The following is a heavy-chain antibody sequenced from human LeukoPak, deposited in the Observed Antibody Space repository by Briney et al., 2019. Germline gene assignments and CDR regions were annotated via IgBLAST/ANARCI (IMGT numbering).Heavy chain of an antibody. Sequence: GGSLRLSCAASGFTFSSYGMHWVRQAPGKGLEWVADIWYDGSNKYYADSVKGRFTISRDNSKNTLYLQMNSLRAEDTAVYYCARGNDYGDYSNWFGPWGQGTLVTVSS. D-gene: IGHD4-17*01. V-gene: IGHV3-33*01. CDR3: ARGNDYGDYSNWFGP. CDR1: GFTFSSYG. CDR2: IWYDGSNK. J-gene: IGHJ5*02.